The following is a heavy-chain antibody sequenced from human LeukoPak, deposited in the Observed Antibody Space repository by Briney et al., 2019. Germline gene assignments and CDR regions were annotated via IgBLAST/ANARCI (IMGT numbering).Heavy chain of an antibody. Sequence: AGGSLRLFCAVSGFSFSSYEMKWLRQAPGKGLEWVAYISSSGSTTHYAESVKGRFTISRDNAKNSLYLQMNSLRAEDTAVYYCARARGYYDYVWGSYRSWYYFDYWGQGTLVTVSS. CDR2: ISSSGSTT. V-gene: IGHV3-48*03. CDR1: GFSFSSYE. J-gene: IGHJ4*02. D-gene: IGHD3-16*02. CDR3: ARARGYYDYVWGSYRSWYYFDY.